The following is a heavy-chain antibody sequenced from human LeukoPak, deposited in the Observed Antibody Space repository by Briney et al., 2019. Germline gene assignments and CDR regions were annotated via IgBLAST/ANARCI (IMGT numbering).Heavy chain of an antibody. Sequence: HPGGSLRLSCAASGFTFSKYAITWVRQATGKGLEWVSTISGGGDSTYYADSVKGRFTISRDNSKNTLYLQMNSLRAEDTAVYYCAKDKVYSSSWYFEVDDSSWGDYWGQGTLVTVSS. CDR2: ISGGGDST. D-gene: IGHD6-13*01. J-gene: IGHJ4*02. CDR3: AKDKVYSSSWYFEVDDSSWGDY. V-gene: IGHV3-23*01. CDR1: GFTFSKYA.